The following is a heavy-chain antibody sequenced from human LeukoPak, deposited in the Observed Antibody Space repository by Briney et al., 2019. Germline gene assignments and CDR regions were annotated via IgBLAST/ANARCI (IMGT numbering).Heavy chain of an antibody. D-gene: IGHD6-19*01. CDR3: ARVLGIAVAGTFDY. Sequence: GGPLRLSCEASGFTYSSYAMHWVRQAPGKGLERLAVISYDGSNKYYADSVKGRFTISRDNSKNTLYLQMNSLRAEDTAVYYCARVLGIAVAGTFDYWGQGTLVTVSS. CDR2: ISYDGSNK. CDR1: GFTYSSYA. J-gene: IGHJ4*02. V-gene: IGHV3-30*04.